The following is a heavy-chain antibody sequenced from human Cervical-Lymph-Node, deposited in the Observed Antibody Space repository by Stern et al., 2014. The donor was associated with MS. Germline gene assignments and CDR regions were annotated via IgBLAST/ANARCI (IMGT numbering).Heavy chain of an antibody. V-gene: IGHV2-70*15. CDR2: FDWDDDK. D-gene: IGHD6-19*01. CDR3: ARIIDSSGCYYYYGMDV. J-gene: IGHJ6*02. CDR1: GFSLSTSGMC. Sequence: QVTLRESGPALVKPTQTLTLTCTFSGFSLSTSGMCVSWIRQPPGKALEWLERFDWDDDKYYSTSLKTRLTISKDTSKNQVVLTMTNMDPVDTATYYCARIIDSSGCYYYYGMDVWGQGTTVTVSS.